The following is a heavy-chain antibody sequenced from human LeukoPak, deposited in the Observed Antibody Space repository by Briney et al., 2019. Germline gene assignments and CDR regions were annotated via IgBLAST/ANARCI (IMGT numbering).Heavy chain of an antibody. Sequence: ASVKVSCKVSGYTLTELSMNWVRQAPGKGLEWMGGFDPEDGETIYAQKFQGRVTMTEDTSTDTAYMELSSLRSEDTAVYYCATITMIPYGFDPWGQGTLVTVSS. V-gene: IGHV1-24*01. J-gene: IGHJ5*02. CDR3: ATITMIPYGFDP. D-gene: IGHD3-22*01. CDR1: GYTLTELS. CDR2: FDPEDGET.